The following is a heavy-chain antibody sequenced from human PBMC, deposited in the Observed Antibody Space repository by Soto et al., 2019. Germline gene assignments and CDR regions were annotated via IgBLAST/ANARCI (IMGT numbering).Heavy chain of an antibody. CDR1: GDSISSYY. Sequence: SETLSLTCTVSGDSISSYYWSWIRQPPGKGLEWIGYIYYSGNTNYNPSLKSRVTISVDTSKNQFSLKLSSVTAADTAVYYCARGSGAPYYFDYWGQGTLVTVSS. D-gene: IGHD3-10*01. CDR2: IYYSGNT. V-gene: IGHV4-59*01. J-gene: IGHJ4*02. CDR3: ARGSGAPYYFDY.